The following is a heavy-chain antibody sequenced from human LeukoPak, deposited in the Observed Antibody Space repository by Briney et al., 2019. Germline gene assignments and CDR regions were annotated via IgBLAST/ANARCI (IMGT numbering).Heavy chain of an antibody. CDR3: ARDVRGEWELLSRGGYFDY. Sequence: GSSVKVSFKASGGTFSSYAISWVRQAPGQGLEWMGGIIPIFGTANYAQKFQGRVTITADESTSTAYMELSSLRSEDTAVYYCARDVRGEWELLSRGGYFDYWGQGTLVTVSS. J-gene: IGHJ4*02. D-gene: IGHD1-26*01. CDR1: GGTFSSYA. V-gene: IGHV1-69*01. CDR2: IIPIFGTA.